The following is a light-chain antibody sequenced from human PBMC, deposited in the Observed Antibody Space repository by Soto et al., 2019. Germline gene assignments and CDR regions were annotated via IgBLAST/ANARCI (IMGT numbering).Light chain of an antibody. Sequence: QSALTQPASVSGSPGQSITISCTGSSSDVGGFNYVSWYQHHPGKAPKLMVYDVSNRPSGVSNRFSGSKSGNTASLTISGLQAEDEADYYCSSYTTSSTPNVFGTGTKSPS. CDR2: DVS. V-gene: IGLV2-14*03. CDR3: SSYTTSSTPNV. CDR1: SSDVGGFNY. J-gene: IGLJ1*01.